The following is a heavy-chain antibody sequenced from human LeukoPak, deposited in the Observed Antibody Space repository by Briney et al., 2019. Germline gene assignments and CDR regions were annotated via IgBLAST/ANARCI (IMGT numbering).Heavy chain of an antibody. Sequence: GGSLRLSCAASGFTFSSYAISWVRQAPGQGLEWMGGIIPIFGTANYAQKFQGRVTITTDESTSTAYMELSSLRSEDTAVYYCARDLMEWSAQDVNAFDIWGQGTMVTVSS. D-gene: IGHD3-3*01. CDR3: ARDLMEWSAQDVNAFDI. J-gene: IGHJ3*02. CDR2: IIPIFGTA. CDR1: GFTFSSYA. V-gene: IGHV1-69*05.